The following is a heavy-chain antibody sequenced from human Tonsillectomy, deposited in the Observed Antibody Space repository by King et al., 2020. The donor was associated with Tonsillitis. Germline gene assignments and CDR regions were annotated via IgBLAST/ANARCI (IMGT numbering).Heavy chain of an antibody. D-gene: IGHD2-15*01. Sequence: VQLVESGGALVQPGGSLKLSCAASGFTFSGSAMHWVRQASGKGLEWVGRIRSKASSYATAYAASVKGRFTISREDSKNTAYLQMNSLKTEDTAVYYCTRHLLAAVGFDYWGQGTLVTVSS. CDR1: GFTFSGSA. CDR3: TRHLLAAVGFDY. CDR2: IRSKASSYAT. J-gene: IGHJ4*02. V-gene: IGHV3-73*01.